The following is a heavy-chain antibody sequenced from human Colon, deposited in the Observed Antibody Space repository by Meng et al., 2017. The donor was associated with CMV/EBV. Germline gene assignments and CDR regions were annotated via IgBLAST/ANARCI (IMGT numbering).Heavy chain of an antibody. CDR1: GYTFTGYY. CDR3: ARDPLGGEPSYYYGMDV. V-gene: IGHV1-2*02. J-gene: IGHJ6*02. D-gene: IGHD1-14*01. Sequence: ASAKVSCKASGYTFTGYYMHWVRQAPGQGLEWMAWINPNSGATDFAQKFQGRVTMTRDTSISTAYMELSRLTSDDTAVYYCARDPLGGEPSYYYGMDVWGQGTTVTVSS. CDR2: INPNSGAT.